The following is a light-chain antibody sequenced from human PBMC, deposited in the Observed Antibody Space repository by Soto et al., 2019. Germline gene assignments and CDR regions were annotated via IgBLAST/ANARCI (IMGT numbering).Light chain of an antibody. Sequence: QSALTQPPSVSGALGQRVTISCTGSSSDIGAGYGVHWYQQLPGTAPKLLVFDNNTRPSGVPDRFSGSKSGTSASLAITGLLPEDEADYYCQSYDNRLSGSVFGGGTKVTVL. CDR1: SSDIGAGYG. CDR3: QSYDNRLSGSV. CDR2: DNN. J-gene: IGLJ3*02. V-gene: IGLV1-40*01.